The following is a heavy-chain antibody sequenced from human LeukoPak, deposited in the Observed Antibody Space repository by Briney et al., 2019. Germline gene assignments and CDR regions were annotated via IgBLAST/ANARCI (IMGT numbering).Heavy chain of an antibody. Sequence: PGGSLRLSCAASGFTFSSYAMHWVRQAPGKGLEYVSAISSNGGSTYYANSVKGRFTISRDNSKNTLYLQMGSLRAEDMAVYYCARDWGGAGTTSIAFYFDYWGQGTLVTVSS. CDR1: GFTFSSYA. CDR2: ISSNGGST. CDR3: ARDWGGAGTTSIAFYFDY. D-gene: IGHD1-1*01. V-gene: IGHV3-64*01. J-gene: IGHJ4*02.